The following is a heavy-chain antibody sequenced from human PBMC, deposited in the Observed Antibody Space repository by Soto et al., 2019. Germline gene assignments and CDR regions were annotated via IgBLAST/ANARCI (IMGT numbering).Heavy chain of an antibody. Sequence: QVQLQESGPGLVKPSQTLSLTCTVSGGSISSGGYYWSWIRQHPGKGLEWIGYIYYSGSTYYNPSLKSRVAMSVETSKNQFSLKLSSVTAADTAVYYCARDPGFGELLTGIFDYWGQGTLVTVSS. CDR2: IYYSGST. V-gene: IGHV4-31*03. J-gene: IGHJ4*02. D-gene: IGHD3-10*01. CDR3: ARDPGFGELLTGIFDY. CDR1: GGSISSGGYY.